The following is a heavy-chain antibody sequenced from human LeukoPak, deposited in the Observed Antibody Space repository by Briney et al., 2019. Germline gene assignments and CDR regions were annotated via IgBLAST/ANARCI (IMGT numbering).Heavy chain of an antibody. D-gene: IGHD2-21*02. CDR1: GFTFNNYA. CDR3: AKDRGDFP. CDR2: LYSGGNT. V-gene: IGHV3-23*03. J-gene: IGHJ5*02. Sequence: GGSLRLSCAASGFTFNNYAMSWVRQAPGKGLEWVSVLYSGGNTYYGDSVKGRFTISRHNSKNTLYLQTNSLKPEDTAVYYCAKDRGDFPWGQGTLVTVSS.